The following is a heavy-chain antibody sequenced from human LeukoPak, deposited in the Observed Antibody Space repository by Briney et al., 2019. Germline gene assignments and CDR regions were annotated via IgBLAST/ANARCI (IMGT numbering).Heavy chain of an antibody. V-gene: IGHV4-4*07. CDR1: GGSISSYY. D-gene: IGHD3-10*01. J-gene: IGHJ3*02. CDR3: AREGYYGSGASAFDI. CDR2: IYTSGST. Sequence: SETLSLTCTVSGGSISSYYRSWIRQPAGKGLEWIGRIYTSGSTNYNPSLKSRVTMSVDTSKNQFSLKLSSVTAADTAVYYCAREGYYGSGASAFDIWGQGTMVTVSS.